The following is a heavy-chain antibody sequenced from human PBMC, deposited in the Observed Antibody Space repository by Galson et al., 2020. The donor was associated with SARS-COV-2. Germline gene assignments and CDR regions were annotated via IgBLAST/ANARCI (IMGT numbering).Heavy chain of an antibody. CDR3: ARINFYDSSGYQVWGAFDI. CDR2: IDWDDDK. J-gene: IGHJ3*02. Sequence: SGPTLVKPTQTLTLTCTFSGFSLSTSGMCVSWIRQPPGKALEWLALIDWDDDKYSSTSLKNRLTITKDTSKNQVVLTMTNMDPVDTATYYCARINFYDSSGYQVWGAFDIWGQGTMVTVSS. D-gene: IGHD3-22*01. CDR1: GFSLSTSGMC. V-gene: IGHV2-70*01.